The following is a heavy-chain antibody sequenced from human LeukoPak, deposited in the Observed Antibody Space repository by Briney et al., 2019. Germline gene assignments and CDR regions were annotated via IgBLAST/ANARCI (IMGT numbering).Heavy chain of an antibody. CDR3: TRGLQGYAGLYYYIDV. CDR1: GFTFEAYA. D-gene: IGHD5-18*01. Sequence: GGSLRLSCATSGFTFEAYAMSWVRQAPGKGLEWVGFIRSNSNGGTSEYAASVTGRFTISRDGSKGIAFLQMNSLKTGDTGVYYCTRGLQGYAGLYYYIDVWGKGTTVTVSS. J-gene: IGHJ6*03. CDR2: IRSNSNGGTS. V-gene: IGHV3-49*04.